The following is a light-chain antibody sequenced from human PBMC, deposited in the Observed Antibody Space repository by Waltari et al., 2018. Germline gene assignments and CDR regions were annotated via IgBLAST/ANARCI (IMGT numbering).Light chain of an antibody. Sequence: QSVLTQPPSVSGAPGQRVTISCTGNNSNIGAGYDVHWFQQLPGTAPKLLIFVNNIRPSGVPNRFSGSKSGASASLAIAGLQPDDEAYCFCQSYDTHWGVCGGGTKLTVL. CDR1: NSNIGAGYD. J-gene: IGLJ3*02. CDR3: QSYDTHWGV. CDR2: VNN. V-gene: IGLV1-40*01.